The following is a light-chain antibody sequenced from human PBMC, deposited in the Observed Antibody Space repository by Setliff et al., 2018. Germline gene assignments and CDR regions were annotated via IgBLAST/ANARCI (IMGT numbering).Light chain of an antibody. CDR2: EVS. CDR1: SSDVGGYNY. J-gene: IGLJ1*01. V-gene: IGLV2-8*01. Sequence: QSALTQPPSASGSPGQSVTISCTGTSSDVGGYNYVSWYQQHPGKAPKLMIYEVSKRPSGVPVRFSGSKSGNTASLTVSGLQAEDEADYYCSSYAGSNNPYVFGTGTKV. CDR3: SSYAGSNNPYV.